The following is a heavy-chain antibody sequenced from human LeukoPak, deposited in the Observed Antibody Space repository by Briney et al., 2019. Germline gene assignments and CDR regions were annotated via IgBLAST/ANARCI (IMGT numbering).Heavy chain of an antibody. D-gene: IGHD3-10*01. V-gene: IGHV4-34*01. CDR1: GGSFSGYY. CDR2: VYYSGSS. J-gene: IGHJ6*02. Sequence: SETLSLTCAVYGGSFSGYYWSWIRQPPGKGLEWIGYVYYSGSSYSNPSLKSRVTISVDTSKNQFSLKLSSVTAADTAVYYCARFRRVVRGVITLGSYYYYGMDVWGQGTTVTVSS. CDR3: ARFRRVVRGVITLGSYYYYGMDV.